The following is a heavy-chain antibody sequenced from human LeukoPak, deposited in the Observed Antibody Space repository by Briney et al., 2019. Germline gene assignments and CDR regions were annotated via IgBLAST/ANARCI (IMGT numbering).Heavy chain of an antibody. Sequence: PGGSLRLSCAASGFTFSSYGVHWVRQAPGKGLEWVAFIRYDGSNKYYADSVKGRFTISRDNSKNTLYLQMNSLRAEDTAVYYCVKGKNPKIYDSSGYADYWGQGTLVTVSS. CDR2: IRYDGSNK. D-gene: IGHD3-22*01. V-gene: IGHV3-30*02. J-gene: IGHJ4*02. CDR1: GFTFSSYG. CDR3: VKGKNPKIYDSSGYADY.